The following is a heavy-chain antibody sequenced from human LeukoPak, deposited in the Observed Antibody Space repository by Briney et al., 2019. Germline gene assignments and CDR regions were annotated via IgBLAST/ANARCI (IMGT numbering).Heavy chain of an antibody. CDR3: ARLKFYDSTGHSPGYYMDL. J-gene: IGHJ6*03. Sequence: SETLSLTCTVSGVSIINYYWSWVRQSAGKGLEWLGRIYITGSTNHNPSLKSRLTMSVDTSKNQFSLNLRAVTAADTAVYYCARLKFYDSTGHSPGYYMDLWGKGIAVTVSS. CDR2: IYITGST. D-gene: IGHD2-8*02. CDR1: GVSIINYY. V-gene: IGHV4-4*07.